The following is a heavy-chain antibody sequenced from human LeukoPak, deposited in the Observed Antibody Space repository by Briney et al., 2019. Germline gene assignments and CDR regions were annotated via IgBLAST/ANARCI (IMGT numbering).Heavy chain of an antibody. J-gene: IGHJ5*02. Sequence: GGSLRLSCAASGFTFDDYAMHWVRQAPGRGLEWVSGISWKSGTIDYADSVKGRFTISRDNAKNSLYLQMNSLRAEDTALYHCAKGYCSSTRCSPYNWFDPWGQGTLVTVSS. V-gene: IGHV3-9*01. CDR3: AKGYCSSTRCSPYNWFDP. CDR2: ISWKSGTI. D-gene: IGHD2-2*01. CDR1: GFTFDDYA.